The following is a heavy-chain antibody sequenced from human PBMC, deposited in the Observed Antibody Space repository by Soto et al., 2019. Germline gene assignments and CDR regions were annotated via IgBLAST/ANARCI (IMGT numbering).Heavy chain of an antibody. CDR3: TTGGPGFELYYYYYYMDV. D-gene: IGHD1-7*01. CDR2: IKSKTDGGTT. J-gene: IGHJ6*03. V-gene: IGHV3-15*01. CDR1: GFTFSNAW. Sequence: GGSLRLSCAASGFTFSNAWMSWVRQAPGKGLEWVGRIKSKTDGGTTDYAAPVKGRFTISRDDSKNTLYLQMNSLKTEDTAVYYCTTGGPGFELYYYYYYMDVWGKGTTVTVSS.